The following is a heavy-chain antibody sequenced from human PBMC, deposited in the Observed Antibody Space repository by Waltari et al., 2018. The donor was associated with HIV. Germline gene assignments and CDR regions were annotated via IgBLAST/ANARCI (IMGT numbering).Heavy chain of an antibody. Sequence: QVHLVESGGGVVQPGGSLNLSCAASGFTFSNYLMHWVRQAPGKGLEWVTFIYYDGNNKNYADSVKGRFTISRDNSKKTLYLQMNSLRHEDTAVYYCARGGLAISPAGTRLYTGMDVWGQGTTVTVSS. CDR1: GFTFSNYL. D-gene: IGHD6-13*01. J-gene: IGHJ6*02. CDR2: IYYDGNNK. V-gene: IGHV3-30*02. CDR3: ARGGLAISPAGTRLYTGMDV.